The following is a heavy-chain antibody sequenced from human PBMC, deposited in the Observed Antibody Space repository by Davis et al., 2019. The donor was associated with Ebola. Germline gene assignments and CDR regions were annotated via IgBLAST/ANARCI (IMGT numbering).Heavy chain of an antibody. Sequence: SVKVSCKASGGTFSSYAISWVRQAPGQGLEWMGRIIPILGIANYAQKFQGRVTITADKSTSTAYMELSSLRSEDTAVYYCAREEGYYDILTGYRSRGAFDIWGQGTMVTVSS. CDR2: IIPILGIA. CDR1: GGTFSSYA. V-gene: IGHV1-69*04. CDR3: AREEGYYDILTGYRSRGAFDI. J-gene: IGHJ3*02. D-gene: IGHD3-9*01.